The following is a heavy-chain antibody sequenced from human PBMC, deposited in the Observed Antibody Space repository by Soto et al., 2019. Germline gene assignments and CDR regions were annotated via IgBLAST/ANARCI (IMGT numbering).Heavy chain of an antibody. D-gene: IGHD3-3*01. Sequence: ASVKVSCKASGYTFTSYDINWVRQATGQGLEWMGWMNPNSGNTGYAQKFQGRVTMTRNTSISTAYMELSSLRSEDTAVYYCARRTTKITIFGVVITPSSAFDIWGQGTMVTVSS. CDR2: MNPNSGNT. J-gene: IGHJ3*02. V-gene: IGHV1-8*01. CDR1: GYTFTSYD. CDR3: ARRTTKITIFGVVITPSSAFDI.